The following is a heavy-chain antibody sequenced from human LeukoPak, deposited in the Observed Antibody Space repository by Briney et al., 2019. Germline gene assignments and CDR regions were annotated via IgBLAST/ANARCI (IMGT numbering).Heavy chain of an antibody. D-gene: IGHD4-17*01. CDR2: IFYSGST. CDR1: GGSISTSSYY. V-gene: IGHV4-39*01. CDR3: ARPATVTTSFWYFDL. Sequence: SETLSLACTISGGSISTSSYYWGWIPRPPGKGLKWIGSIFYSGSTYYNPSLKSRVTISVDTSKNQFSLNLSSVTAADTAVYYCARPATVTTSFWYFDLWGRGTLVTVSS. J-gene: IGHJ2*01.